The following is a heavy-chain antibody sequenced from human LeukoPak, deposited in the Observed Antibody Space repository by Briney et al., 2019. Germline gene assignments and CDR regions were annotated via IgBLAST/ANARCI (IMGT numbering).Heavy chain of an antibody. Sequence: GSLRLSCAASGFTFSSYNMNWVRQPPGKGLEWIGEINHSGSTNYNPSLKSRVTISVDTSKNQFSLKLSSVTAADTAVYYCARVATTVDYWGQGTLVTVSS. V-gene: IGHV4-34*01. CDR1: GFTFSSYN. D-gene: IGHD2/OR15-2a*01. CDR3: ARVATTVDY. CDR2: INHSGST. J-gene: IGHJ4*02.